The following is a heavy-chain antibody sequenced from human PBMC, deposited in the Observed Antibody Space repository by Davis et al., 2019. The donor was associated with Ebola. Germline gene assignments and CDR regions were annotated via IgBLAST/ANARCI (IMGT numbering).Heavy chain of an antibody. V-gene: IGHV3-23*01. CDR3: AKVHPPTTVTTGWFDP. CDR1: GFIFSSYA. J-gene: IGHJ5*02. D-gene: IGHD4-17*01. Sequence: PGGSLRLSCAASGFIFSSYAMSWVRQAPGKGLEWVSSISVRSITYHADSGKGRFTISRDNSKNTLYLQMNSLRAEDTAVYYCAKVHPPTTVTTGWFDPWGQGTLGTVSS. CDR2: ISVRSIT.